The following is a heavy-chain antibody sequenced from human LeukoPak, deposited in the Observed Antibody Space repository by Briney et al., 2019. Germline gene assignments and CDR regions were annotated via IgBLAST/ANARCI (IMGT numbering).Heavy chain of an antibody. D-gene: IGHD5-18*01. CDR3: ARQSTAMGTFDY. CDR2: TCYRSKWYS. CDR1: GDSVSSNSAA. V-gene: IGHV6-1*01. J-gene: IGHJ4*02. Sequence: SQTLSLTCAISGDSVSSNSAAWHWFRQSPSRGLEWLGKTCYRSKWYSDYAVSVKSRITINPDTSKNQYSLQLSSVTAADTAVYYCARQSTAMGTFDYWGQGTLAPVSS.